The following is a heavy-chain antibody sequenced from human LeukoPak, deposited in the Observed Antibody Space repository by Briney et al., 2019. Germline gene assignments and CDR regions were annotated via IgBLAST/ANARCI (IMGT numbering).Heavy chain of an antibody. CDR2: INPNSGGT. J-gene: IGHJ4*02. CDR3: ARDLNRFGVYSSGFLKDDY. D-gene: IGHD6-19*01. V-gene: IGHV1-2*02. Sequence: ASVKVSCKASGYTFTGYYMHWVRQAPGQGLEWMGWINPNSGGTNYAQKFQGRVTMTRDTSISTAYMELSRLRSDDTAVYYCARDLNRFGVYSSGFLKDDYWGQGTLVTVSS. CDR1: GYTFTGYY.